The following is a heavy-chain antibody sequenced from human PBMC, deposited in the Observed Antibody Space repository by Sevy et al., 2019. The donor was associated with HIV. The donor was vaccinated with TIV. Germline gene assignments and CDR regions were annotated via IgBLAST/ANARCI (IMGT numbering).Heavy chain of an antibody. V-gene: IGHV3-49*04. Sequence: GGSLRLSCTASGFIFGDYGMSWVRQAPGKGLEWIAFVKSKIHGGTTENAAFVKGRFTISRDDSKNIVYLQMSNLKTEDTAVYYCTRWSGSQSIFDYWGQGTLVTVSS. D-gene: IGHD1-26*01. CDR3: TRWSGSQSIFDY. CDR1: GFIFGDYG. CDR2: VKSKIHGGTT. J-gene: IGHJ4*02.